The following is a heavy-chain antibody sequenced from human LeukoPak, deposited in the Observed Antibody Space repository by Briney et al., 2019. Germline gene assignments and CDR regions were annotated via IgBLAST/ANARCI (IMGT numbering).Heavy chain of an antibody. J-gene: IGHJ4*02. D-gene: IGHD1-26*01. CDR3: ARDSAVWSGSFVYYFDY. CDR1: GGTFSSYA. Sequence: SVKVSCKASGGTFSSYAISWVRQAPGQGLEWMGRIIPIFGTANYAQKFQGRVTITTDGSTSTAYMELSSLRSEDTAVYYCARDSAVWSGSFVYYFDYWGQGTLVTVSS. V-gene: IGHV1-69*05. CDR2: IIPIFGTA.